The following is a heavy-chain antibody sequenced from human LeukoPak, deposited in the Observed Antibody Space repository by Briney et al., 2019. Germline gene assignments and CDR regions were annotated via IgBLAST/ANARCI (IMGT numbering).Heavy chain of an antibody. D-gene: IGHD2/OR15-2a*01. V-gene: IGHV3-23*01. Sequence: GGSLRLSCAASGFTFSSYAMSWVRQAPGKGLEWVSAISGSGGSTYYADSVKGRFTISRDNSKNSLYLQMNSLRAEDTALYHCARGYILSMGYYYGMDVWGQGTTVTVSS. CDR1: GFTFSSYA. CDR3: ARGYILSMGYYYGMDV. J-gene: IGHJ6*02. CDR2: ISGSGGST.